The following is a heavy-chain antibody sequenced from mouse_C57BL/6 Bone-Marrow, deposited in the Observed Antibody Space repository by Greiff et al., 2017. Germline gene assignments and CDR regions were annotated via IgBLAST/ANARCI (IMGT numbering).Heavy chain of an antibody. V-gene: IGHV1-55*01. CDR3: ARWGITTVVEAMDY. CDR1: GYTFTSYW. Sequence: QVQLQQPGAELVKPGASVKMSCKASGYTFTSYWITWVKQRPGQGLEWIGDIYPGSGSTNYNEKFKSKATLTVDTSSSTAYMQLSSLTSEDSAVYYCARWGITTVVEAMDYWGQGTSVTGSS. CDR2: IYPGSGST. D-gene: IGHD1-1*01. J-gene: IGHJ4*01.